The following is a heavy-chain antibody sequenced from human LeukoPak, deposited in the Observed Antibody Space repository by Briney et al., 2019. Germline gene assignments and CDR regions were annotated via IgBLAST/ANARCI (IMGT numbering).Heavy chain of an antibody. D-gene: IGHD3-22*01. Sequence: GSLRLSCAAFGFTFSMSAMSCVRRAPGEGLEWVSAIIDISETTYYADSVKRRFTIYRDNSKNTLYLQMNSLRAEDTAVYYCAKVYDSRGYYSWFDPWGQGTLVTVSS. CDR1: GFTFSMSA. CDR3: AKVYDSRGYYSWFDP. CDR2: IIDISETT. V-gene: IGHV3-23*01. J-gene: IGHJ5*02.